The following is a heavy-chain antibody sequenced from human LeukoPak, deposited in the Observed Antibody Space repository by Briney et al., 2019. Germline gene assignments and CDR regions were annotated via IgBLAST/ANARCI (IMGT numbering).Heavy chain of an antibody. Sequence: GGSLRLSCTPSGFTFSSYLMSWVRQVPGKGLEWVSYINSSGSTIYYADSVKGRFTISRDNAKNSLYLQMNSLRAEDTAVYYCAELGITTIGGVWGKGTTVTISS. CDR1: GFTFSSYL. J-gene: IGHJ6*04. D-gene: IGHD3-10*02. CDR2: INSSGSTI. V-gene: IGHV3-48*03. CDR3: AELGITTIGGV.